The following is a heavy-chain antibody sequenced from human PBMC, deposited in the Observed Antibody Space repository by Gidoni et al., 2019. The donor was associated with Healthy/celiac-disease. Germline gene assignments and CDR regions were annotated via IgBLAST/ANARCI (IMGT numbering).Heavy chain of an antibody. Sequence: QLQLQESGPGLVKPSETLSLTCTVSGGSISSSSYYWGWIRQPPGKGLEWIGSIYYSGSTYYNPSLKSRVTISVDTSKNQFSLKLSSVTAADTAVYYCARPMVRYNDYYYYGMDVWGQGTTVTVSS. V-gene: IGHV4-39*01. D-gene: IGHD3-10*01. CDR1: GGSISSSSYY. J-gene: IGHJ6*02. CDR3: ARPMVRYNDYYYYGMDV. CDR2: IYYSGST.